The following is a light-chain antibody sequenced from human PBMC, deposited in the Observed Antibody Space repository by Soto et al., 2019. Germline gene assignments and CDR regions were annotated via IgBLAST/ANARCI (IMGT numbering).Light chain of an antibody. CDR2: KAS. Sequence: DIQLTQSPSTLSASVGDRVTITCRASQSVNGWLAWYQQKPGQAPNLLIYKASTLESGVPSRFSGSGSGTEFTLTISSLQPDDFATYYCQQFHSFSRTFGQGTKVDI. CDR3: QQFHSFSRT. CDR1: QSVNGW. V-gene: IGKV1-5*03. J-gene: IGKJ1*01.